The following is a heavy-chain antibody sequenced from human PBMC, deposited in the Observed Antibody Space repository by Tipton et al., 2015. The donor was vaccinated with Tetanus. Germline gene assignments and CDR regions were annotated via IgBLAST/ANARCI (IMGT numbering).Heavy chain of an antibody. CDR3: ARDGGISGYWFDV. CDR2: TIPGFGTG. J-gene: IGHJ5*02. D-gene: IGHD1-20*01. V-gene: IGHV1-69*13. CDR1: GYTFTGYY. Sequence: QSGAEVKQPGASVKVSCKASGYTFTGYYLHWVRQAPGQGLEWMGATIPGFGTGNYAQKFQGRIPITADESPGTAFLEVNSLSSGDTAVEYCARDGGISGYWFDVWGQGTQVTVFS.